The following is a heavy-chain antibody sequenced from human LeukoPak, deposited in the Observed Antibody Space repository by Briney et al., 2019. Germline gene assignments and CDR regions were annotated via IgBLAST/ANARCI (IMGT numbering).Heavy chain of an antibody. J-gene: IGHJ3*01. V-gene: IGHV3-48*03. CDR3: ARGGNIGYNYNAFDV. CDR1: GFTFSTYE. CDR2: ISSSGIT. Sequence: PGGSLRLSCAASGFTFSTYEMNWVRQAPGKGLEWVSFISSSGITYYADSVKGRFTISRDNARNSLYLQMKSLRAEDTAVYYCARGGNIGYNYNAFDVWGQGTMVAVSS. D-gene: IGHD3-22*01.